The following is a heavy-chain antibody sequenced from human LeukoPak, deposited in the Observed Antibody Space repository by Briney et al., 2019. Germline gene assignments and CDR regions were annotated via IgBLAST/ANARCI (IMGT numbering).Heavy chain of an antibody. Sequence: GGSLRLSCAASGFTFSSYAMSWVRQAPGKGLEWVSAISGSGGSTYYADSVKGRFTISRDNPKNTLYLQMNSLRAEDTAVYYCAKNYLSIVVVPTNYWGQGTLVTVSS. CDR2: ISGSGGST. J-gene: IGHJ4*02. D-gene: IGHD2-2*01. CDR1: GFTFSSYA. CDR3: AKNYLSIVVVPTNY. V-gene: IGHV3-23*01.